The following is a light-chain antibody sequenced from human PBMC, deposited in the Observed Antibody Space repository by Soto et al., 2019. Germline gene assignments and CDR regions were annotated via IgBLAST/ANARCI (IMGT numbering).Light chain of an antibody. Sequence: LLTQSPGTLSLSAGDRATLSCRDSQSVSSSYLAWYQHKPGQTPRILMYGTSSRATGIPDRFSGSGSGTDLTLTISRLEPEDFAVYYCHQYGISPGTFGQGTKVDIK. J-gene: IGKJ1*01. CDR3: HQYGISPGT. CDR2: GTS. V-gene: IGKV3-20*01. CDR1: QSVSSSY.